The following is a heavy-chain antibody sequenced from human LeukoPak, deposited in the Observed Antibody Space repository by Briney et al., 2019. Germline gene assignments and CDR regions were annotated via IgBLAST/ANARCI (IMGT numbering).Heavy chain of an antibody. CDR3: ASQYIVGDLYYYYYMDV. Sequence: SETLSLTCTVSGGSISSYYWSWIRQPPGKGLEWIGYIYFSGNTNYNPSLKSRVTISVDTSKNQFSLKLSSVTAADTAVYYCASQYIVGDLYYYYYMDVWGKGTTVTVSS. CDR1: GGSISSYY. CDR2: IYFSGNT. V-gene: IGHV4-59*08. D-gene: IGHD1-26*01. J-gene: IGHJ6*03.